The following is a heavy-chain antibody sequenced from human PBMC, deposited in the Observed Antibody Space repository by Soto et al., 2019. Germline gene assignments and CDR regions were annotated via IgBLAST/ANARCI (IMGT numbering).Heavy chain of an antibody. D-gene: IGHD6-6*01. CDR1: GGTFSSYA. CDR3: ASPYSSSPYYYYGMDV. V-gene: IGHV1-69*13. CDR2: IIPIFGTA. J-gene: IGHJ6*02. Sequence: SVKVSCKASGGTFSSYAISWVRQAPGQGLEWMGGIIPIFGTANYAQKFQGRVTITADESTSTAYMELSSLRSEDTAVYYCASPYSSSPYYYYGMDVWGQGTTVTVSS.